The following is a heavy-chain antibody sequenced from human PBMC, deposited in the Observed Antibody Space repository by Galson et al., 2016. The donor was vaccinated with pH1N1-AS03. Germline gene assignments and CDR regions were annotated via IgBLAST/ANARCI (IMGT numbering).Heavy chain of an antibody. Sequence: SVKVSCKASGGSFNTYTITWVRQAPGQRFEWLGGITPLFGAANYAQKFQGRVTITADESTTTAYMELSSLRSENTAVYYCALGPSRFLDRYYYFGMDVWGQGTTVTVSS. CDR3: ALGPSRFLDRYYYFGMDV. D-gene: IGHD3-3*01. V-gene: IGHV1-69*13. J-gene: IGHJ6*02. CDR2: ITPLFGAA. CDR1: GGSFNTYT.